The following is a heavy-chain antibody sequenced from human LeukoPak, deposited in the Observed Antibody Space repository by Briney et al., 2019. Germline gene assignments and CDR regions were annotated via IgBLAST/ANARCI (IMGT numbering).Heavy chain of an antibody. CDR3: AKDSGAAGRYYYYYYGMDV. CDR1: GFTFDDYA. J-gene: IGHJ6*02. Sequence: GRSLRLSCAASGFTFDDYAMHWVRQAPGEGLEWVSGISWNSGSIGYADSVKGRFTISRDNAKNSLYLQMNSLRAEDTALYYCAKDSGAAGRYYYYYYGMDVWGQGTTVTVSS. V-gene: IGHV3-9*01. CDR2: ISWNSGSI. D-gene: IGHD6-13*01.